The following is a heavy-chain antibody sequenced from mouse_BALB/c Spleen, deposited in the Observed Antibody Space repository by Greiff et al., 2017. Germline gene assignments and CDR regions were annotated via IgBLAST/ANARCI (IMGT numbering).Heavy chain of an antibody. J-gene: IGHJ2*01. CDR1: GYTFSSYW. CDR2: ILPGSGST. Sequence: VKLQESGAELMKPGASVKISCKATGYTFSSYWIEWVKQRPGHGLEWIGEILPGSGSTNYNEKFKGKATFTADTSSNTAYMQLSSLTSEDSAVYYCARKIVYVNYNYFDYWGQGTTLTVSS. V-gene: IGHV1-9*01. CDR3: ARKIVYVNYNYFDY. D-gene: IGHD2-1*01.